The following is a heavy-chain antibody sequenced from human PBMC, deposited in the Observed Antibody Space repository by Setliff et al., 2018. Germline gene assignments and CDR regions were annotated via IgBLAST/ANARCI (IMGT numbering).Heavy chain of an antibody. D-gene: IGHD3-10*01. J-gene: IGHJ6*02. CDR3: ARGSTMIQGVRLYYHGLDV. V-gene: IGHV4-34*01. CDR2: INHSGST. Sequence: ETLSLTCTVYGASFSDYYWGWIRQPPGKGLEWIAEINHSGSTNYNPSLKSRVTISVDTSKNQFSLKLSSVTAADTAVYYCARGSTMIQGVRLYYHGLDVWGQGTTVTVSS. CDR1: GASFSDYY.